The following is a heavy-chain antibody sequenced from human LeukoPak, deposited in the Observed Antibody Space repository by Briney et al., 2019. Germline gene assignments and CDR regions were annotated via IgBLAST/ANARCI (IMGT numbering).Heavy chain of an antibody. D-gene: IGHD4-17*01. V-gene: IGHV3-48*01. Sequence: GGSLRLSCAASGFTFSSYDMHWVRQAPGKGLEWVSYITFSSSIIYYADSVEGRFTISRDNAKNSLYLQMNSLRAEDAAVYYCARDRLHYGEYEKTFDYWGQGTLVSVSS. CDR1: GFTFSSYD. J-gene: IGHJ4*02. CDR2: ITFSSSII. CDR3: ARDRLHYGEYEKTFDY.